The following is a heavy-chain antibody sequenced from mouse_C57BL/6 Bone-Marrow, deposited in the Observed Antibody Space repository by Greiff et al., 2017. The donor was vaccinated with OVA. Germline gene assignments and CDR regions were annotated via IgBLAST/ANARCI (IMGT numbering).Heavy chain of an antibody. D-gene: IGHD6-1*01. CDR2: ISDGGSYT. CDR3: ARDEPLGSFAY. V-gene: IGHV5-4*01. J-gene: IGHJ3*01. Sequence: VMLVESGGGLVKPGGSLKLSCAASGFTFSSYALSWVRQTPEKRLEWVATISDGGSYTYLPANVQGRFTISRDNAKNNLYLQMSHLKSEDTAMYYCARDEPLGSFAYWGQGTLVTVSA. CDR1: GFTFSSYA.